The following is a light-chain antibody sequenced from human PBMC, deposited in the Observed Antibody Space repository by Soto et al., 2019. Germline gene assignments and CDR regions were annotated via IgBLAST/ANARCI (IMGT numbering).Light chain of an antibody. J-gene: IGKJ4*01. CDR2: GAS. CDR3: QQYNNWPLT. CDR1: QSVNIN. Sequence: EIVMTKSPATLSVSPGERATLSCRASQSVNINLAWYQQKPGQAPRLLIYGASARATGIPARFSGSGSGTEFTRTISSLQSEDFAVYYCQQYNNWPLTFGGGTKVEIK. V-gene: IGKV3-15*01.